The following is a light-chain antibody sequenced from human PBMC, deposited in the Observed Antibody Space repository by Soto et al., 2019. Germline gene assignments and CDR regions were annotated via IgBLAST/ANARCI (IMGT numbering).Light chain of an antibody. J-gene: IGKJ5*01. CDR3: QQYNHWPPIT. Sequence: EIMMTQSPATLSVSPGERATLSCRASQSVSNNLALYQQKPGQAPRLLIYYATTRATGIPARFSGSGSETEFTRTIRSLQSEDFALYSCQQYNHWPPITFGQGTRLQIK. V-gene: IGKV3-15*01. CDR2: YAT. CDR1: QSVSNN.